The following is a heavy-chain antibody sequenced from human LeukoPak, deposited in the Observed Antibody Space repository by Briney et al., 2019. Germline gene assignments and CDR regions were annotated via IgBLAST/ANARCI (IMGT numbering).Heavy chain of an antibody. D-gene: IGHD5-18*01. CDR2: ISSSSSYI. J-gene: IGHJ4*02. CDR1: GFTFSSYA. CDR3: ATVDTAMPLDY. Sequence: PGGSLRLSCAASGFTFSSYAMSWVRQAPGKGLEWVSSISSSSSYIYYADSVKGRFTISRDNAKNSLYLQMNSLRAEDTAVYYCATVDTAMPLDYWGQGTLVTVSS. V-gene: IGHV3-21*01.